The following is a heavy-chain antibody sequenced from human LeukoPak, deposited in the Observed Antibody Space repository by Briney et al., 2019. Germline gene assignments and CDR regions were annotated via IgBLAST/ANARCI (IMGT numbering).Heavy chain of an antibody. CDR2: ISYDGSNK. J-gene: IGHJ4*02. Sequence: GGSLRLSYAASGFTFSSYGMHWVRQAPGKGLEWVAVISYDGSNKYYADSVKGRFTISRDNSKNTLYLQMNSLRAEDTAVYYCAKARIVGAIRFDYWGQGTLVTVSS. D-gene: IGHD1-26*01. V-gene: IGHV3-30*18. CDR3: AKARIVGAIRFDY. CDR1: GFTFSSYG.